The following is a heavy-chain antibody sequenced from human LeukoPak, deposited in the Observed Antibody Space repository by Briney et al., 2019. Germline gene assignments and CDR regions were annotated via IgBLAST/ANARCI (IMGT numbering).Heavy chain of an antibody. CDR1: GGSFSGYY. V-gene: IGHV4-34*01. Sequence: SETLSLTCAVYGGSFSGYYWSWFRQPPGKGLEWIGEINHSGSTNYNPSLKSRVTISVDTSKNQFSLKLSSVTAADTAVYYCARVRGATGYWGQGTLVTVSS. CDR2: INHSGST. CDR3: ARVRGATGY. D-gene: IGHD1-26*01. J-gene: IGHJ4*02.